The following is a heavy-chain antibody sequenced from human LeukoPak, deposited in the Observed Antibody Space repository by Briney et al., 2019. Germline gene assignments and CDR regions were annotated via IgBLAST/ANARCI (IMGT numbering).Heavy chain of an antibody. CDR3: ARGADDSSGYSAFDI. CDR1: GYTFTSYS. D-gene: IGHD3-22*01. J-gene: IGHJ3*02. Sequence: ASVKVSCKASGYTFTSYSMHWVRQAPGQGLEWMGIINPSGGSTSYAQKFQGRVTMTRDMSTSTVYMELSSLRSEDTAVHYCARGADDSSGYSAFDIWGQGTMVTVSS. V-gene: IGHV1-46*01. CDR2: INPSGGST.